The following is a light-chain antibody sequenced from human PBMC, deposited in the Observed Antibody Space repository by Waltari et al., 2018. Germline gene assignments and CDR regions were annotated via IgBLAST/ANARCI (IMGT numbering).Light chain of an antibody. V-gene: IGLV3-1*01. CDR1: KLGDKY. Sequence: SYELTQPPSVSVSPGQTASIPCSGDKLGDKYACWYQQKPGQSPVLVIYHASKRPSGIPERFSGPNSGTTATRTTSGTQAMDEADYYCQAWDSSTARVVFGGGTKLTVL. CDR2: HAS. J-gene: IGLJ2*01. CDR3: QAWDSSTARVV.